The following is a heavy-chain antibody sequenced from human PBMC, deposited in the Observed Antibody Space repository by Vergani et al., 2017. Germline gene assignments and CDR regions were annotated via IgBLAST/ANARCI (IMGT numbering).Heavy chain of an antibody. CDR2: ISAYNGNR. Sequence: QVQLVQSGAEVKKPGASVKVSCKASGYTFTSYGISWVRQAPGQGLEWMGWISAYNGNRNYAQKLQGRLTMTTESSTSTAYMELRSLRSDDTAVYYCARGIVRLWFGEQTGSDMDVWGQGTTVTVSS. V-gene: IGHV1-18*01. J-gene: IGHJ6*02. D-gene: IGHD3-10*01. CDR1: GYTFTSYG. CDR3: ARGIVRLWFGEQTGSDMDV.